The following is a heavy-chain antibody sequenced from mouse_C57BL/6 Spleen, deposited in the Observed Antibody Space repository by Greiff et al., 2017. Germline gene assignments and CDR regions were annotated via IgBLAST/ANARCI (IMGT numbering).Heavy chain of an antibody. CDR3: AHYSNYWYFDV. J-gene: IGHJ1*03. V-gene: IGHV1-74*01. D-gene: IGHD2-5*01. CDR2: IHPSDSDT. CDR1: GYTFTSYW. Sequence: QVQLQQPGAELVKPGASVKVSCKASGYTFTSYWMHWVKQRPGQGLEWIGRIHPSDSDTNYNQKFKGKATLTVDKSSSTAYMQLSSLTSEDSAVYYCAHYSNYWYFDVWGTGTTVTVSS.